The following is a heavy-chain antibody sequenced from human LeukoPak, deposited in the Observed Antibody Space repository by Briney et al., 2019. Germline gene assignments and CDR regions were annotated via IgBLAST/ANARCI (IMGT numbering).Heavy chain of an antibody. CDR3: ARPLMVYAISTPRDYYGMDV. Sequence: ASVKVSCKASGYTFTSYAMHWVRQAPGQRPEWMGWINAGSGNTKYSQKFQGRVTITRDTSASTAYMELSSLRSEDTAVYYCARPLMVYAISTPRDYYGMDVRGQGTTVTVSS. V-gene: IGHV1-3*01. CDR1: GYTFTSYA. CDR2: INAGSGNT. D-gene: IGHD2-8*01. J-gene: IGHJ6*02.